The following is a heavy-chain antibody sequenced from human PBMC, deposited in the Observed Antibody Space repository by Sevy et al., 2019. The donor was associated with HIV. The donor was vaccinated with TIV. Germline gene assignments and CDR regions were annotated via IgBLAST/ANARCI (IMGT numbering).Heavy chain of an antibody. CDR1: GFSFDSYG. CDR2: ISGSGTRT. V-gene: IGHV3-23*01. D-gene: IGHD3-22*01. CDR3: AKGGGGHYDPDEIGYYFYYYNMDV. J-gene: IGHJ6*03. Sequence: GSLRLSCAVSGFSFDSYGMTWVRQAPGKGLEWVAGISGSGTRTYYADSVKGRFIISRDNSKNTLHLQMNSLRSEDTAIYYCAKGGGGHYDPDEIGYYFYYYNMDVWGKGTTVTVSS.